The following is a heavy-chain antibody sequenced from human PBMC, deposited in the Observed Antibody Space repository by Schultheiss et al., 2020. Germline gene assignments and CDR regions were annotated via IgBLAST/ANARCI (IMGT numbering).Heavy chain of an antibody. D-gene: IGHD3-3*01. Sequence: SVKVAFKASGGTFSSYAISWVRQAPGQGLEWMGGIIPIFGTANYAQKFQGRVTITADKSTSTAYMELRSLRSDDTAVYYCARGTEGATYYDFWSGYYDYYYYGMDVWGQGTTVTVSS. CDR3: ARGTEGATYYDFWSGYYDYYYYGMDV. J-gene: IGHJ6*02. V-gene: IGHV1-69*06. CDR1: GGTFSSYA. CDR2: IIPIFGTA.